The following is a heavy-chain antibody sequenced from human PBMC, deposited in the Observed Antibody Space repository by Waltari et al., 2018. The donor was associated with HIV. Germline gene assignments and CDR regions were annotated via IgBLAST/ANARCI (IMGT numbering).Heavy chain of an antibody. Sequence: QLQLQESGPGLVKPSETLSLTCTVSGGSISSSSYYWGWIRQPPGKGLEWIGNIYYSGSTYYSPALKSRVHMSVDTSKNQFSLKLSSVTAADTAVYYCARLEIDNSGYYYDDHWGQGTLVTVSS. CDR1: GGSISSSSYY. CDR3: ARLEIDNSGYYYDDH. V-gene: IGHV4-39*01. D-gene: IGHD3-22*01. J-gene: IGHJ4*02. CDR2: IYYSGST.